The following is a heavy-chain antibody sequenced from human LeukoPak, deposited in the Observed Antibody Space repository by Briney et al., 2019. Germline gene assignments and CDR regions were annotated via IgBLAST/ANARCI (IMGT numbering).Heavy chain of an antibody. CDR3: ARGSSWYGAFDY. CDR2: IYCSGST. V-gene: IGHV4-59*01. CDR1: GVSISSYY. Sequence: KPSETLCLTCTVSGVSISSYYWGWIRQPPGKGLEWIGYIYCSGSTNYNPSLKSRVTTSVVTSTNQFSLKLRSVIAADTAAYYYARGSSWYGAFDYWGQGTLVTVSS. D-gene: IGHD6-13*01. J-gene: IGHJ4*02.